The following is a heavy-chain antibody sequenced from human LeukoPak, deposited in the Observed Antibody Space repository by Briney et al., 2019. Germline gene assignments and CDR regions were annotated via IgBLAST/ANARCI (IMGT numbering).Heavy chain of an antibody. CDR1: GFTFSSYG. D-gene: IGHD2-15*01. CDR3: AKVPVLCSGGSCYYITEAYFDY. J-gene: IGHJ4*02. V-gene: IGHV3-30*18. Sequence: GGSLRLSCAASGFTFSSYGMHWVRQAPGKGLEWVAVISYDGSNKYYADSVKGRFTISRDNSKNTLYLQMNSLRAEDTALYYCAKVPVLCSGGSCYYITEAYFDYWGQGTLVTVSS. CDR2: ISYDGSNK.